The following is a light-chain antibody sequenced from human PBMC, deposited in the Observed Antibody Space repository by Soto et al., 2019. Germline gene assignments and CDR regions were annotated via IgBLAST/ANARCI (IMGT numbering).Light chain of an antibody. V-gene: IGKV1-12*01. CDR2: AAS. J-gene: IGKJ1*01. Sequence: DIQMTQSPSSVSASVRDRFTITCRASEGINTWLAWYQQKPGKAPKLLIYAASTLQSGVPSRFSGSGSGTDFTLTISCLQSEDFATYYCQQYYSYPVTFGQGTKVDIK. CDR1: EGINTW. CDR3: QQYYSYPVT.